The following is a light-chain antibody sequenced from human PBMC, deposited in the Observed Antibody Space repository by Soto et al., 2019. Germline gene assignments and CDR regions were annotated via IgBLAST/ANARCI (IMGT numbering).Light chain of an antibody. CDR2: EVN. CDR1: SSDVGAYDY. CDR3: SSYASSSNVV. J-gene: IGLJ2*01. V-gene: IGLV2-8*01. Sequence: QSVLTQPPSASGSPGQSVTISCTGTSSDVGAYDYVSWYQQHPGKAPKLIIYEVNKRPSGVPDRFSGSKSANTASLTVSGLQTDDEADYYCSSYASSSNVVFGGGTKLTVL.